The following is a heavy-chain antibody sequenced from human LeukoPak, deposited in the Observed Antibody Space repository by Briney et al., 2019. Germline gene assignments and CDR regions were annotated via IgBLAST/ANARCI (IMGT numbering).Heavy chain of an antibody. V-gene: IGHV1-69*13. Sequence: SVKVSCKASGGTFISYAISWVRQAPGQGLEWMGGIIPIFGTANYAQKFQGRVTITADESTSTAYMALSSLRSEDTAVYYCAREVWAAAGTMGVAFDIWGQGTMVTVSS. D-gene: IGHD6-13*01. CDR3: AREVWAAAGTMGVAFDI. CDR2: IIPIFGTA. CDR1: GGTFISYA. J-gene: IGHJ3*02.